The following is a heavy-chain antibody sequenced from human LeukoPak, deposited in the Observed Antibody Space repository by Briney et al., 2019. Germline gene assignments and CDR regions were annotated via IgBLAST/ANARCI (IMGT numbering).Heavy chain of an antibody. CDR1: GGSTSSYH. CDR2: ICDSGST. V-gene: IGHV4-59*01. Sequence: SETLSLTCTVSGGSTSSYHWCWIRQPPRKGLECMGNICDSGSTNYNPTLKCRVTISVDTSKNQFSLKLSSVTAADTALYYCARARNYYDSSDYYYEGDAFDIWGQGTMVTVSS. CDR3: ARARNYYDSSDYYYEGDAFDI. D-gene: IGHD3-22*01. J-gene: IGHJ3*02.